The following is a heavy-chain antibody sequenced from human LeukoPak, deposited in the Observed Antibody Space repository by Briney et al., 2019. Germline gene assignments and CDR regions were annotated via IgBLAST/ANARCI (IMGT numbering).Heavy chain of an antibody. CDR1: GFTFSSYS. J-gene: IGHJ3*02. D-gene: IGHD2-21*01. CDR2: ISSSSSYI. V-gene: IGHV3-21*01. CDR3: ARAGIVVVIATGDAFDI. Sequence: GGSLRLSCAASGFTFSSYSMNWVRQAPGKGLEWVSSISSSSSYIYYADSVKGRFTISRDNAKNSLYLQMNSLRAEDTAVYYCARAGIVVVIATGDAFDIWGQGTMVTVSS.